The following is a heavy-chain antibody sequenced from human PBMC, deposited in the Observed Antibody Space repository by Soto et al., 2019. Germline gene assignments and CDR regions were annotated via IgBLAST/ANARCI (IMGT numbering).Heavy chain of an antibody. Sequence: SETLSLTCAVYGGSFSGYYWSWIRQPPGKGLEWIGEINHSGSTNYNPSLKSRVAISVDTSKNQFSLKLSPVTAADTAVYYCAKRFDSSGYYLDPWGQGTLVTVSS. CDR1: GGSFSGYY. J-gene: IGHJ5*02. D-gene: IGHD3-22*01. CDR3: AKRFDSSGYYLDP. CDR2: INHSGST. V-gene: IGHV4-34*01.